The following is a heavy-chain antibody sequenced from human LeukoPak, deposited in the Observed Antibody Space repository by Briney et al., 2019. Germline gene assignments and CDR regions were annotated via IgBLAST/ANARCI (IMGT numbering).Heavy chain of an antibody. CDR2: INPDSGGT. J-gene: IGHJ6*02. CDR1: GYTFTPSY. D-gene: IGHD3-9*01. Sequence: ASVKLSCSPSGYTFTPSYIHWVREAPGQGLEWMGGINPDSGGTNYAQKFQGWVTMTRDTSISTAYMELSRLRSDDTAVYYCARGPTGYSYYYYYGMDVWGQGTLVTVSS. CDR3: ARGPTGYSYYYYYGMDV. V-gene: IGHV1-2*04.